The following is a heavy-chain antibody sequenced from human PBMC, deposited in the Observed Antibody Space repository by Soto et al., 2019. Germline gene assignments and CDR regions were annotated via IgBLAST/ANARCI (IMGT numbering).Heavy chain of an antibody. V-gene: IGHV4-4*02. Sequence: QVQLQESCPGLVKPSGTLSLTCAVSGGSISSSIWWSWVRQPPGKGLEWIGEIYHSGNTNYNPSLQSPANISVHKSKNQCSLKLSSGTAADTAVYYCARDTYYYDSSGFTPPNWFDPGGKRTLVTVSS. CDR3: ARDTYYYDSSGFTPPNWFDP. CDR1: GGSISSSIW. D-gene: IGHD3-22*01. CDR2: IYHSGNT. J-gene: IGHJ5*02.